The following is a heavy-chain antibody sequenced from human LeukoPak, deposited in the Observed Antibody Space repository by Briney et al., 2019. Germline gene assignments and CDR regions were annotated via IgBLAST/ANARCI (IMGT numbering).Heavy chain of an antibody. CDR2: IYHSGST. CDR1: GYSISSGYY. V-gene: IGHV4-38-2*02. J-gene: IGHJ5*02. Sequence: PSETLSLTCTVSGYSISSGYYWGWIRQPPGKGLEWIGSIYHSGSTYYNPSLKSRVTISVDTSKNQFSLKLSSVTAADTAVYYCARAPKEGYYETAWFDPWGQGTLVTVSS. D-gene: IGHD3-22*01. CDR3: ARAPKEGYYETAWFDP.